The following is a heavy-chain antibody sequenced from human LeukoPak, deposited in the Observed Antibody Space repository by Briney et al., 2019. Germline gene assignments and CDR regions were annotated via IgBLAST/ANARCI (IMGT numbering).Heavy chain of an antibody. V-gene: IGHV3-48*04. CDR1: GFTFSSYN. D-gene: IGHD2/OR15-2a*01. J-gene: IGHJ3*02. CDR3: ARTSSIARGAFDI. Sequence: GGSLRLSCAASGFTFSSYNMNWVRQAPGKGLEWVSYITSSSNTIYYTDSVKGRFTISRDNAKNSLYLQMSSLRGEDTAVYYCARTSSIARGAFDIWGQGTMVTVSS. CDR2: ITSSSNTI.